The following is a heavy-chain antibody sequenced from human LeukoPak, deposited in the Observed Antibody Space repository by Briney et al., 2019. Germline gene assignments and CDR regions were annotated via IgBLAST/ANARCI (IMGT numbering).Heavy chain of an antibody. CDR3: AREGPTYYDFWSGYSYFDY. V-gene: IGHV4-4*07. Sequence: PSETLSLTCTVSGGSISSYYWSWIRQPAGEGLEWIGRIYTSGSTNYNPSLKSRVTMSVDTSKNQFSLKLSSVTAADTAVYYCAREGPTYYDFWSGYSYFDYWGQGTLVTVSS. CDR1: GGSISSYY. J-gene: IGHJ4*02. CDR2: IYTSGST. D-gene: IGHD3-3*01.